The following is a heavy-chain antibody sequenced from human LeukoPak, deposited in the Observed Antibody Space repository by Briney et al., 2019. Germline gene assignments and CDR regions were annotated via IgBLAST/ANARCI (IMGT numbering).Heavy chain of an antibody. V-gene: IGHV3-30*18. J-gene: IGHJ4*02. D-gene: IGHD4-17*01. Sequence: PGGSLRLPCAASGFTFSSYGMHWVRQAPGKGLEWVAVISYDGSNKYYADSVKGRFTISRDNSKNTLYLQMNSLRAEDTAVYYCAKDQGSTVTTIDYWGQGTLVTVSS. CDR2: ISYDGSNK. CDR1: GFTFSSYG. CDR3: AKDQGSTVTTIDY.